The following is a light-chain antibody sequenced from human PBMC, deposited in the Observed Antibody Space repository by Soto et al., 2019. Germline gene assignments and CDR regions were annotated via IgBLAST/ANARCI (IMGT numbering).Light chain of an antibody. CDR3: KQYGTSPRT. V-gene: IGKV3-20*01. J-gene: IGKJ1*01. Sequence: IVLTQSAGTLALSPGERATLSCRARQSDRRSYLAWYQQKLGQDPRLLIYGVSNRATGIPDRFSGSDSETDCTITISRLESEDFAVYYCKQYGTSPRTCGQGTKVEIK. CDR2: GVS. CDR1: QSDRRSY.